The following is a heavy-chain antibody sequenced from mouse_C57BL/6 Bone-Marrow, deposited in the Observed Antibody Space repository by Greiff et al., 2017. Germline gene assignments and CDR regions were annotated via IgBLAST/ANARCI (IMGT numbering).Heavy chain of an antibody. V-gene: IGHV1-84*01. Sequence: QVQLQQSGPELVKPGASVKISCKASGYTFTDYYINWVKQRPGQGLEWIGWIYPGSGNTKYNEKFKGKATLTVDTSSSTAYMQLSSLTSEDSAVYVCARKGTLFFYYGSSPWFAYWGQGTLVTVSA. CDR1: GYTFTDYY. D-gene: IGHD1-1*01. CDR2: IYPGSGNT. CDR3: ARKGTLFFYYGSSPWFAY. J-gene: IGHJ3*01.